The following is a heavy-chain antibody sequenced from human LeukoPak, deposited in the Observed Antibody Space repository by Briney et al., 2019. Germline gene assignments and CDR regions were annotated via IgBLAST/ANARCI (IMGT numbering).Heavy chain of an antibody. CDR2: INPNTGDT. D-gene: IGHD3-22*01. V-gene: IGHV1-2*02. CDR1: GYTFTGYY. CDR3: ARDFGDYYDSSGYYDY. J-gene: IGHJ4*02. Sequence: ASVKVSCKTSGYTFTGYYMHWVRQAPGQGLEWMGWINPNTGDTNYAQKFQGRVTMTRDTSISTAYMELSRLRSDDTAVYYCARDFGDYYDSSGYYDYWGQGTLVTVSS.